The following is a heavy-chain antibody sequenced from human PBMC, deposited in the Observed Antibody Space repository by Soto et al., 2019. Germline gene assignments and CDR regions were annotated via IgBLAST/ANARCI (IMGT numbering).Heavy chain of an antibody. D-gene: IGHD6-13*01. J-gene: IGHJ4*02. CDR3: ARDGYSSSSGLWFLDY. V-gene: IGHV1-69*01. Sequence: QVQLVQSGAEVKKPGSSVKVSCKASGGTFSSYAISWVRQAPGQGLEWMGGIIPIFGTANYAQKFQGRVTSNADESTRTAYMDLSSVRSEETSLYYCARDGYSSSSGLWFLDYWGQGTLVTVSS. CDR1: GGTFSSYA. CDR2: IIPIFGTA.